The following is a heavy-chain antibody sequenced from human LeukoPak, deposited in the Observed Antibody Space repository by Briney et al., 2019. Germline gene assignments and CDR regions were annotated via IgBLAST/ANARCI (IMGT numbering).Heavy chain of an antibody. Sequence: GGSLRLSCAASAFTFSTYAMTWVRQAPGKGLEWVSSIDGRGASTYYADSVKGRFTISRDNSKNTLYLQMNSLRAEDTAVYYCARGYYYYGMDVWGQGITVTVSS. CDR1: AFTFSTYA. CDR3: ARGYYYYGMDV. CDR2: IDGRGAST. V-gene: IGHV3-23*01. J-gene: IGHJ6*02.